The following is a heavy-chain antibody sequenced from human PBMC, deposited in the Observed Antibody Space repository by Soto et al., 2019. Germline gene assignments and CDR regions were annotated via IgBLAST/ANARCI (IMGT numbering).Heavy chain of an antibody. CDR3: ARSQLWPQEDYYYYGMDG. D-gene: IGHD5-18*01. J-gene: IGHJ6*02. V-gene: IGHV6-1*01. CDR2: TYYRSKWYN. Sequence: PSQTLSLTCAISGDSVSSNSAAWNWIRQSPSRGLEWLGRTYYRSKWYNDYAVSVKSRITINPDTSKNQFSLQLNSVTPEDTAVYYCARSQLWPQEDYYYYGMDGWGQGTTVTVSS. CDR1: GDSVSSNSAA.